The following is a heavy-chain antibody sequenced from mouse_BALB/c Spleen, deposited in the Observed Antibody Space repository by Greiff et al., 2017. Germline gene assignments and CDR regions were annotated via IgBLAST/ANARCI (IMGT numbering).Heavy chain of an antibody. V-gene: IGHV2-9*02. J-gene: IGHJ4*01. CDR1: GFSLTSYG. CDR2: IWAGGST. CDR3: ARDYYYGSSYFYAMDY. Sequence: VQLVESGPGLVAPSQSLSITCTVSGFSLTSYGVHWVRQPPGKGLEWLGVIWAGGSTNYNSALMSRLSISKDNSKSQVFLKMNSLQTNDTAMYYCARDYYYGSSYFYAMDYWGQGTSVTVSS. D-gene: IGHD1-1*01.